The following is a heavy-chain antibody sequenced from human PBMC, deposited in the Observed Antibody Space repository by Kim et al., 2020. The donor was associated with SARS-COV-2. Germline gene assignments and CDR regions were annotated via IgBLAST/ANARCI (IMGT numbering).Heavy chain of an antibody. CDR1: GGSFSGYY. D-gene: IGHD2-15*01. CDR2: MNHSGST. Sequence: SETLSLTCAVYGGSFSGYYWSWIRQPPGKGLEWIGEMNHSGSTNYNPSLKSRVTISVDTSKNQFSLKLSSVTAAATAVDYCAWGTCSGGSCYPYYFDYWG. J-gene: IGHJ4*01. CDR3: AWGTCSGGSCYPYYFDY. V-gene: IGHV4-34*01.